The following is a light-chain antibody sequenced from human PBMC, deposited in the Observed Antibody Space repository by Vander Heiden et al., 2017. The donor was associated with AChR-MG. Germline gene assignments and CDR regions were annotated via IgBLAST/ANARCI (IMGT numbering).Light chain of an antibody. Sequence: DIQMTQSPSSLSASVGDRVTITCRASQGISSYLAWYQQKPGKVPKLLIYGASNLESAVPSRFSGSGSGTDFTLTISSLQPEDVATYYCQKYNRAPRTFGQGTKVEIK. CDR2: GAS. CDR1: QGISSY. CDR3: QKYNRAPRT. J-gene: IGKJ1*01. V-gene: IGKV1-27*01.